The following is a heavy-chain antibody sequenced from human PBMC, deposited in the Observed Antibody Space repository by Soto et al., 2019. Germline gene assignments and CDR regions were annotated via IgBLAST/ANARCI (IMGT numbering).Heavy chain of an antibody. J-gene: IGHJ4*02. CDR1: GFTFSSYA. Sequence: PGGSLRLSCAASGFTFSSYAMSWVRQAPGKGLEWVSAISGSGGSTYYADSVKGRFTISRDNSKNTLYLQMNSLRAEDTAVYYCAKDPLLEMATITVYWGQGTLVTVSS. V-gene: IGHV3-23*01. D-gene: IGHD5-12*01. CDR3: AKDPLLEMATITVY. CDR2: ISGSGGST.